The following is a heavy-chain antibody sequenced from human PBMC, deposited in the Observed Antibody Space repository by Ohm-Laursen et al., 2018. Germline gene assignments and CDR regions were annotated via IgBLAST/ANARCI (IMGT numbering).Heavy chain of an antibody. Sequence: ASVKVSCKVSGYTLTELSMHWVRQAPGKGLEWMGGFDPEDGETIYAQKFQGRVTMTEDTSTDTAYMELSSLRSEDTAVYYCATLRLGYCSGGSCYEDDYWGQGTLVTVSS. V-gene: IGHV1-24*01. CDR2: FDPEDGET. D-gene: IGHD2-15*01. J-gene: IGHJ4*02. CDR1: GYTLTELS. CDR3: ATLRLGYCSGGSCYEDDY.